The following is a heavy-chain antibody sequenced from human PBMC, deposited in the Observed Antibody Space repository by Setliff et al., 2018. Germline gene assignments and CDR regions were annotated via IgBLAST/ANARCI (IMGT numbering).Heavy chain of an antibody. V-gene: IGHV3-7*03. J-gene: IGHJ4*02. CDR3: ARWTARAVDY. D-gene: IGHD6-6*01. CDR2: IKQDGSDK. Sequence: LKISCAASGFTFSNHWMTWVRQAPGKGLEWVANIKQDGSDKYYVGSVKGRFTISRDNAKNSLYLQMSSLRAEDTAVYYCARWTARAVDYWGQGTLVTVSS. CDR1: GFTFSNHW.